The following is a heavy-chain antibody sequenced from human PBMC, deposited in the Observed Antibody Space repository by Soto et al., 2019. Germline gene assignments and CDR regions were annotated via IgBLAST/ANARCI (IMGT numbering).Heavy chain of an antibody. J-gene: IGHJ4*02. CDR1: GITFSDYG. CDR3: AKVPRGSNFGYYNF. V-gene: IGHV3-30*02. CDR2: VWKDGSNR. D-gene: IGHD5-18*01. Sequence: GGSLRLSCAASGITFSDYGMHWVRQAPGKGLEWVAGVWKDGSNRYYVDSVKGRFTISRHNSKNTLYLQMNSLRDEDTAVYYCAKVPRGSNFGYYNFWGQGTLVTVSS.